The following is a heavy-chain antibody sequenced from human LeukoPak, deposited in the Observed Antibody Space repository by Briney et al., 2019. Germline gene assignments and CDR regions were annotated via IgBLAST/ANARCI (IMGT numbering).Heavy chain of an antibody. CDR1: GGSISRYY. Sequence: PSETLSLTCTVSGGSISRYYWSWIRQSPGKGLEWIGQIYYSGSTNYNPSLKSRVTISVDTSKNQFSLKLSSVTAADTAVYYCARGRVVRGAYYYYYMDVWGKGTTVTVSS. V-gene: IGHV4-59*12. D-gene: IGHD3-10*01. CDR3: ARGRVVRGAYYYYYMDV. J-gene: IGHJ6*03. CDR2: IYYSGST.